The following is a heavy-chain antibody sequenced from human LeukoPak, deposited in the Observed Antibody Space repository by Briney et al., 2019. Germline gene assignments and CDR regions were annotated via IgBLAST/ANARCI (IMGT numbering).Heavy chain of an antibody. CDR1: GGSISSHY. V-gene: IGHV4-59*11. CDR3: ARAKGYNYGYGIDY. CDR2: IYYSVST. D-gene: IGHD5-18*01. J-gene: IGHJ4*02. Sequence: SETLSLTCTVSGGSISSHYWSWIRQPPGKALEWIGYIYYSVSTNYNPSLKSRVTISGGTSKNQFSLKMNSVTAADTAVYYCARAKGYNYGYGIDYWGQGPLVTVSS.